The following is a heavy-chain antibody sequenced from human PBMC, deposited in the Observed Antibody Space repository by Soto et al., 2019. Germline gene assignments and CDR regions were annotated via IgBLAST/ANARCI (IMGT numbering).Heavy chain of an antibody. J-gene: IGHJ5*02. CDR2: IHSSGRS. CDR3: ARDDPFDP. CDR1: GGAFRSYF. V-gene: IGHV4-59*01. Sequence: QVRLRESGPQVVKPSATLSLNCNVSGGAFRSYFWSRIRQSPGKGLEWIGNIHSSGRSNYNPPFKSRVSMSIDPSKNQFSVRLTSVTPADTAVYYCARDDPFDPWGQGILVTVSS.